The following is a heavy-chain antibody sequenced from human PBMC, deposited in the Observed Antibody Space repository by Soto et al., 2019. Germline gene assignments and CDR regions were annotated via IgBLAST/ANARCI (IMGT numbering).Heavy chain of an antibody. CDR3: ARDRWDHAFDI. V-gene: IGHV3-7*03. CDR1: GFTLNRDW. D-gene: IGHD1-26*01. Sequence: EAQLVESGGDLVQPGGSLRLSCAASGFTLNRDWTSWVRQAPGKGLEWVASITDDGTGKFYVDSVKGRFTISRDNAKNSLYLQMNSLRAEDTAVYYCARDRWDHAFDIWGQGTMVTVSS. J-gene: IGHJ3*02. CDR2: ITDDGTGK.